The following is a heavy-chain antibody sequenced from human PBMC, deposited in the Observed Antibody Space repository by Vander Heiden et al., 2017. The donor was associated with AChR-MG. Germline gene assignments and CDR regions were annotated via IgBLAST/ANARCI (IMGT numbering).Heavy chain of an antibody. D-gene: IGHD6-19*01. J-gene: IGHJ1*01. V-gene: IGHV1-3*01. CDR1: GYTFTSYT. Sequence: QVQLVQSGAEMKKPGASVKVSCKASGYTFTSYTIHWVRQAPGQRPEWMGWINVGNGNTKFLQKFQGRVSITTDASASTAYMELSRLRSDDTAVFYCARGYSSDRVDFQFWGQGTLITGSS. CDR2: INVGNGNT. CDR3: ARGYSSDRVDFQF.